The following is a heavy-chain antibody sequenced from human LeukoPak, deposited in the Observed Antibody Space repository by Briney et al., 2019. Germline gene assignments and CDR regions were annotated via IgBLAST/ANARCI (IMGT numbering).Heavy chain of an antibody. CDR3: ARDVHPPYCSGGSCYSGVWFDP. J-gene: IGHJ5*02. D-gene: IGHD2-15*01. CDR2: TYYRSKWYN. CDR1: GDSVSSKSAA. V-gene: IGHV6-1*01. Sequence: SQTLSLTCAISGDSVSSKSAAGNWIRQSPSRGLEWLGRTYYRSKWYNDYAVSVKSRITINPDTSKNQFSLQLNSVTPEDTAVYYCARDVHPPYCSGGSCYSGVWFDPWGQGTLVTVSS.